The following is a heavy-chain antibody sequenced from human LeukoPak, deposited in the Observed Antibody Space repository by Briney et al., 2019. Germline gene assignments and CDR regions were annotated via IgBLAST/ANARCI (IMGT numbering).Heavy chain of an antibody. Sequence: GGSLRLSCAASGFTFSSYSMNWVRQAPGKGLEWVSYISSSSSTIYYADSVKGRFTISRDNAKNSLYLQMNSLRAEDTAVYYCARAYSTVTKNPIDYWGQGTLVTVSS. V-gene: IGHV3-48*01. CDR2: ISSSSSTI. CDR3: ARAYSTVTKNPIDY. D-gene: IGHD4-17*01. J-gene: IGHJ4*02. CDR1: GFTFSSYS.